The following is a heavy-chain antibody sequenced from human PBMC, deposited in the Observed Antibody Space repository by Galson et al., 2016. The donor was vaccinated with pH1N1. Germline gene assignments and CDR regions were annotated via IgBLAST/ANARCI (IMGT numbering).Heavy chain of an antibody. V-gene: IGHV3-74*01. Sequence: SLRLSCATSGFSFSSYWFHWVRQDPAKGLVWVARIDEDGETTNYADSVRGRFTIYRDNAKNTLYLEMNSLRAEDTAVYYCARDLCGREDYWDQGTLVTVSS. CDR2: IDEDGETT. CDR3: ARDLCGREDY. J-gene: IGHJ4*02. D-gene: IGHD1-26*01. CDR1: GFSFSSYW.